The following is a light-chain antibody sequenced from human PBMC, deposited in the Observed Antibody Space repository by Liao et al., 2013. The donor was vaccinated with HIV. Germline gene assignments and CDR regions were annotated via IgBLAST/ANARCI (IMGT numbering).Light chain of an antibody. CDR1: RLGRKY. CDR3: QAWDSRTAWGV. J-gene: IGLJ1*01. CDR2: QDL. Sequence: SYELTQPPSVSVSPGQTAILRCSGDRLGRKYVAWYRQKAGQSPEIVIYQDLKRPSGIPERFSGSSSGNTATLIISGTQAMDEADYFCQAWDSRTAWGVFGTGTKVTVL. V-gene: IGLV3-1*01.